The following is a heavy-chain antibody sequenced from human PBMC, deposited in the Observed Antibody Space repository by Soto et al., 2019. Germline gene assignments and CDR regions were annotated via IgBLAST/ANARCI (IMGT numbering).Heavy chain of an antibody. CDR1: GYTFTGYA. V-gene: IGHV1-3*01. D-gene: IGHD2-2*01. J-gene: IGHJ4*02. Sequence: ASVKVSCKASGYTFTGYAMHWVRQAPGQRLEWMGWINAGNGNTKYSQKFQGRVTITRDTSASTAYMELSSLRSEDTAVYYCACPCGILVPATEYYFDYWGQGPLVTVSS. CDR2: INAGNGNT. CDR3: ACPCGILVPATEYYFDY.